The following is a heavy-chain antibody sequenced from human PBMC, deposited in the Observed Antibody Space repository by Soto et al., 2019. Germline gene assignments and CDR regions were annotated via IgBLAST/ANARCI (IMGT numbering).Heavy chain of an antibody. CDR1: GFIFTGYG. D-gene: IGHD4-17*01. V-gene: IGHV1-18*01. J-gene: IGHJ4*02. CDR3: AIPSTDYGDYGLSLAY. Sequence: QVQLVQSGAEVKKPGASVKVSCKASGFIFTGYGISWVRQAPGQGPEWMGWISAHTGNTIYSQKFQDRLTMTTDSSTSVAYMELRSLRSDDTAVYYCAIPSTDYGDYGLSLAYWGQGTLVTVSS. CDR2: ISAHTGNT.